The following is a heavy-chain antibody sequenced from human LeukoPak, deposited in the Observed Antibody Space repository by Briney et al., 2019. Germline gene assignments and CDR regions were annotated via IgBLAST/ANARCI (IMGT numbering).Heavy chain of an antibody. V-gene: IGHV3-7*05. CDR1: GFTFSSYW. J-gene: IGHJ4*02. Sequence: GGSLRLSCAASGFTFSSYWMTWVRQGPGKGLEWVATINQVGSDKYYVDSVKGRFTISRDNAKNSLYLQVNSLRAEDTAMYYCARDALGYCSGGRCYSPFDFWGQGTLVTVSS. D-gene: IGHD2-15*01. CDR3: ARDALGYCSGGRCYSPFDF. CDR2: INQVGSDK.